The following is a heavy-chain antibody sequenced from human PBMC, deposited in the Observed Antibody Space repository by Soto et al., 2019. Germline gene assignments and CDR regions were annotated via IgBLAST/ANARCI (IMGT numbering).Heavy chain of an antibody. Sequence: QVQLQESGPGLVKPSETLSLTCIVSGGSVSSGSYYWNWIRQPPGKGLEWIGYIYYSGSTNYNPSVKSRVTISVSTSKNQFSLKLSSVTAADAAVDYCARQVDTAQFTDYFDCWGQGALVTVA. CDR3: ARQVDTAQFTDYFDC. J-gene: IGHJ4*02. D-gene: IGHD5-18*01. CDR1: GGSVSSGSYY. CDR2: IYYSGST. V-gene: IGHV4-61*01.